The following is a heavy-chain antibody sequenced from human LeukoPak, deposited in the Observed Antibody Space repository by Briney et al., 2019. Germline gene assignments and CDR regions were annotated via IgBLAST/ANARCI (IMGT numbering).Heavy chain of an antibody. CDR1: GGSMSSSSYY. Sequence: PSETLSLTCTVSGGSMSSSSYYWDSIRQPPGKGLEWIGSIYYSGSTYYNPSLKSRVTISVDTSKNQFSLKLSSVTAADTAVYYCAGEKHSSGWPYYYYGMDVWGQGTTVPVSS. J-gene: IGHJ6*02. CDR3: AGEKHSSGWPYYYYGMDV. D-gene: IGHD6-19*01. CDR2: IYYSGST. V-gene: IGHV4-39*01.